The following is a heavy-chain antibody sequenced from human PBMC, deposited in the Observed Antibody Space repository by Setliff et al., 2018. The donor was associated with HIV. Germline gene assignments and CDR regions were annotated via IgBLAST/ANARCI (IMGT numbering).Heavy chain of an antibody. CDR1: AGSISSYY. J-gene: IGHJ5*02. Sequence: PSETLSLTCAVSAGSISSYYWSWIRQPPGKGLEWIGYVFYSGSANYNPSLKSRVTISVDTSKNQFSLTVTSVTAADTAVYYCARDPDYGGNDFWSGSSGPEKFDPWGQGILVTVSS. CDR2: VFYSGSA. CDR3: ARDPDYGGNDFWSGSSGPEKFDP. D-gene: IGHD3-3*01. V-gene: IGHV4-59*01.